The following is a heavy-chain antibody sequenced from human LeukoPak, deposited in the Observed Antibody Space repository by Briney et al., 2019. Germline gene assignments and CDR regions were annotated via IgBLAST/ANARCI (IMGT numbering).Heavy chain of an antibody. CDR2: IYYSGST. J-gene: IGHJ3*01. CDR1: GGSISSYY. V-gene: IGHV4-59*08. D-gene: IGHD3-22*01. Sequence: SETLSLTCTVSGGSISSYYWSWIRQPPGKGLEWIGYIYYSGSTNYNPSLKSRVTISVDTSKNQFSLKLSSVTAADTAVYYCARLKMAYYGSSGGLWGQGTMVTVSS. CDR3: ARLKMAYYGSSGGL.